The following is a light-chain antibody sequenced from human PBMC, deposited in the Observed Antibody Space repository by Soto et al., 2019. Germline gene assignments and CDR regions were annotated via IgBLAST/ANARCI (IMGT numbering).Light chain of an antibody. J-gene: IGLJ1*01. CDR2: RNN. CDR1: SSNIGSNY. V-gene: IGLV1-47*01. Sequence: QSVLTQPPSASGTPGQRVTISCSGSSSNIGSNYVYWYQQPPGTAPKLLIYRNNQRPSGVPDRFSGSKSGTSASLAISGLRSEEEADYYCAAWDASLSGYVFGPVTKVTVL. CDR3: AAWDASLSGYV.